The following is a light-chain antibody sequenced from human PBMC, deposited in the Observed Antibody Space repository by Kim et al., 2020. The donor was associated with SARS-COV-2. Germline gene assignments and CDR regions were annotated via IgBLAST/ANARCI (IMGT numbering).Light chain of an antibody. CDR1: NIGRKS. CDR2: YDS. Sequence: APGKTARITCGGNNIGRKSVHWYQQKPGQSPVLVIYYDSDRPSGIPERFSGSNSGNTATLTISRVEAGDEADYYCQVWDSSSDRWVFGGGTQLTVL. CDR3: QVWDSSSDRWV. J-gene: IGLJ3*02. V-gene: IGLV3-21*04.